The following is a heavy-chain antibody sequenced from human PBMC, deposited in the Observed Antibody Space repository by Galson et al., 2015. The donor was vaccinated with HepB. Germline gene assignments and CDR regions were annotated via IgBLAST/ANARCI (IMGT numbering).Heavy chain of an antibody. CDR1: GYTFTGYY. CDR2: INPNSGGT. V-gene: IGHV1-2*02. D-gene: IGHD3-10*01. CDR3: ARDIRFGDFDY. Sequence: SVKVSCKASGYTFTGYYMHWVRQAPGQGLEWMGWINPNSGGTNYAQKLQGRVTLTTDTSTSTAYMELKSLRSDDTAVYYCARDIRFGDFDYWGQGTLVTVSS. J-gene: IGHJ4*02.